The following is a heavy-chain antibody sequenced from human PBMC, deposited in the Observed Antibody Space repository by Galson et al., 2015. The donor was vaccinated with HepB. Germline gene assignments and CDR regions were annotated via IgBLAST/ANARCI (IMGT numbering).Heavy chain of an antibody. CDR3: ARWEMATGSVGH. D-gene: IGHD5-24*01. V-gene: IGHV1-69*13. Sequence: SVKVSCKASGGTFSSYAISWVRQAPGQGLEWMGGIIPIFGTANYAQKFQGRVTITADESTSTAYMELSSLRSEDTAVYYCARWEMATGSVGHWGQGTLVTVSS. CDR2: IIPIFGTA. J-gene: IGHJ1*01. CDR1: GGTFSSYA.